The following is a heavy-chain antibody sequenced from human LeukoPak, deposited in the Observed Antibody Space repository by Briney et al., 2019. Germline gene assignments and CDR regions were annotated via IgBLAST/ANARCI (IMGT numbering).Heavy chain of an antibody. CDR3: ARITIFGVVIDY. D-gene: IGHD3-3*01. CDR2: IYYSGST. J-gene: IGHJ4*02. V-gene: IGHV4-59*08. CDR1: GGSISSYY. Sequence: SETLSLTCTVSGGSISSYYWSWIRQPPGKGLEWIGYIYYSGSTNYNPSLKSRVTISVDTSKNQFSLKLSSVTAADTAVYYCARITIFGVVIDYWGQGTLVTVSS.